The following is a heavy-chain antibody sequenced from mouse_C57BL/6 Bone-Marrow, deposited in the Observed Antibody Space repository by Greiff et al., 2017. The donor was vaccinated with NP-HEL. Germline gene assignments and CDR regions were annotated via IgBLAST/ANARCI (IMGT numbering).Heavy chain of an antibody. Sequence: VQLQQSGTVLARPGASVKMSCKTSGYTFTSYWMHWVKQRPGQGLEWIGAIYPGNSDTSYNQKFKGKAKLTAVTSASTAYLELSSLTSENTAVDCCARPPFAYWGQGTLVTVSA. CDR1: GYTFTSYW. CDR2: IYPGNSDT. CDR3: ARPPFAY. J-gene: IGHJ3*01. V-gene: IGHV1-5*01.